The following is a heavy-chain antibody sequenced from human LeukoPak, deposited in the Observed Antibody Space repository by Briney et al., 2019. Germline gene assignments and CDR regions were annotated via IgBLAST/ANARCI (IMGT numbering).Heavy chain of an antibody. D-gene: IGHD6-19*01. V-gene: IGHV4-39*01. J-gene: IGHJ5*02. CDR2: IYYSGST. Sequence: GSLRLSCAASGFTFSSYEMNWVRQAPGKGLEWIGSIYYSGSTYYNPSLKSRVTISVDTSKNQFSLKLSSVTAADTAVYYCARRRYSSSPFDPWGQGTLVAVSS. CDR1: GFTFSSYE. CDR3: ARRRYSSSPFDP.